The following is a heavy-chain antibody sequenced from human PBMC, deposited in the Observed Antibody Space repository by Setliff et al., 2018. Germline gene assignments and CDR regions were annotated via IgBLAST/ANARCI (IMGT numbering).Heavy chain of an antibody. Sequence: SETLSLTCTVSGGSISPYFWSWIRQPPGKGLEWIGYIYHNGNTNFNPSLKTRVSMSVDTSKNQIALNLKSVTAAGTAVYYCARDRTAYSYGLDVWGQGTTVTVSS. CDR2: IYHNGNT. J-gene: IGHJ6*02. V-gene: IGHV4-59*01. CDR1: GGSISPYF. CDR3: ARDRTAYSYGLDV. D-gene: IGHD5-18*01.